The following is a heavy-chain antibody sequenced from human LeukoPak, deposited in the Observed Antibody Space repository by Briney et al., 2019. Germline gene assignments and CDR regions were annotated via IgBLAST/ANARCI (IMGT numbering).Heavy chain of an antibody. D-gene: IGHD6-13*01. CDR3: AKDRRQLVRENRYYFDY. CDR2: LSYDGSNK. CDR1: GFTFSSYG. J-gene: IGHJ4*02. Sequence: AGGSLRLSCAASGFTFSSYGMHWVRQAPGKGLEWVAVLSYDGSNKYYADSVKGRFTISRDNSKNTLYLQMNSLRAEDTAVYYCAKDRRQLVRENRYYFDYWGQGTLVTVSS. V-gene: IGHV3-30*18.